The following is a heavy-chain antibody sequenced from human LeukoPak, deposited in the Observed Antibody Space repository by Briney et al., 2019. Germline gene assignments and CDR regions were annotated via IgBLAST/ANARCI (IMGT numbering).Heavy chain of an antibody. J-gene: IGHJ5*02. CDR1: GYTFTSYG. Sequence: GASVKVSCKASGYTFTSYGISWVRQAPGQGLEWMGWISVYNGNTNYAQKLQGRVTMTTDTSTSTAYMELRSLRSDDTAVYYCAHTPAYCGGDCPNLEYNWFDPWGQGTLVTVSS. D-gene: IGHD2-21*02. CDR3: AHTPAYCGGDCPNLEYNWFDP. V-gene: IGHV1-18*01. CDR2: ISVYNGNT.